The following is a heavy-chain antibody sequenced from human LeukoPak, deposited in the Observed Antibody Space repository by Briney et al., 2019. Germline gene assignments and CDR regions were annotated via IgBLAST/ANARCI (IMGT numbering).Heavy chain of an antibody. CDR3: ARARGAEAIDY. CDR2: INHSGSS. CDR1: GGSFSGYY. J-gene: IGHJ4*02. V-gene: IGHV4-34*01. Sequence: TSETLSLTCAVYGGSFSGYYWTWIRQPPGKGLEWIGEINHSGSSNYNPSLKSRVTISVDTSKNQFSLKLSSVTAADTAVYYCARARGAEAIDYWGQGTLVTVSS. D-gene: IGHD6-25*01.